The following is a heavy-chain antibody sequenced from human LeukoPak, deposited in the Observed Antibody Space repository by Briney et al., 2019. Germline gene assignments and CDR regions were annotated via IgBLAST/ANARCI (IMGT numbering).Heavy chain of an antibody. CDR1: GFTFSSYG. CDR3: ARPGSSKRPSRD. Sequence: GGSLRLSCAASGFTFSSYGMHWVRQAPGKGLEWVAVISYDGSNKYYADSVKGRFTISRDNSKNTLYLQMNSLRAEDTAVYYCARPGSSKRPSRDWGQGTLVTVSS. CDR2: ISYDGSNK. V-gene: IGHV3-30*03. J-gene: IGHJ4*02. D-gene: IGHD5-18*01.